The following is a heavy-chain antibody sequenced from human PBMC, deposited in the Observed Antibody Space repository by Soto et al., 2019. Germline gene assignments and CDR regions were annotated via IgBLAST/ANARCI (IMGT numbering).Heavy chain of an antibody. CDR1: GFTFSSYG. V-gene: IGHV3-33*01. CDR2: IWYDGSNK. Sequence: QVQLVESGGGVVQPGRSLRLSCAASGFTFSSYGMHWVRQAPGKGLEWVAVIWYDGSNKYYADSVKGRFTISRDNSKNTLYLQMNSLRAEDTAVYYCARDDHDPCISWWPYCSGAAGFARYYYYGMDVWGQGTTVTVSS. CDR3: ARDDHDPCISWWPYCSGAAGFARYYYYGMDV. J-gene: IGHJ6*02. D-gene: IGHD2-15*01.